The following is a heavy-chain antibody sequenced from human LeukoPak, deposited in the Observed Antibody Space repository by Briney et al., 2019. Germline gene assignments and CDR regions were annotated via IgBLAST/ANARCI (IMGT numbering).Heavy chain of an antibody. Sequence: SETLSLTCTVSGGSISSYYWSWIRQPPGKGLEWIGYIYYSGSTNYNPSLKSRVTISVDTSKNQFSLKLSSVTAADTAVYYCARGLRGWNFYYWGQGTLVTVSS. V-gene: IGHV4-59*01. CDR2: IYYSGST. CDR1: GGSISSYY. CDR3: ARGLRGWNFYY. J-gene: IGHJ4*02. D-gene: IGHD6-19*01.